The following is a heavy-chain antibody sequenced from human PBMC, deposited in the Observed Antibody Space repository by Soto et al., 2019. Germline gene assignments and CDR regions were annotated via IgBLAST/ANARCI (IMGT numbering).Heavy chain of an antibody. Sequence: GGSLRLSCAASGFTFSSYWMHWVRQAPGKGLVWVSRINSDGSSTSYADSVKGRFTISRDNAKNTLYLQMNSLRAEDTAVYYCARGNFGEFHYYYGMDVWGQGTTVTVSS. V-gene: IGHV3-74*01. CDR3: ARGNFGEFHYYYGMDV. CDR2: INSDGSST. J-gene: IGHJ6*02. D-gene: IGHD3-10*01. CDR1: GFTFSSYW.